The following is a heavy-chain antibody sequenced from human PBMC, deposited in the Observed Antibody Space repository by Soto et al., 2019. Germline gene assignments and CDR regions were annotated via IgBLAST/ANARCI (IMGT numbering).Heavy chain of an antibody. D-gene: IGHD6-19*01. CDR1: GGSISTNW. J-gene: IGHJ4*01. Sequence: QVQLQESGPGLMKPSGTLSLTCAVSGGSISTNWWSWVRQPSGKGLEWIGEIYHSGATNYNPSLNNRVTMSVDKSQNHLSLNLNSVTAADTAVYYCARHIAVSGTRGFDFWGHGTLVTVSS. V-gene: IGHV4-4*02. CDR3: ARHIAVSGTRGFDF. CDR2: IYHSGAT.